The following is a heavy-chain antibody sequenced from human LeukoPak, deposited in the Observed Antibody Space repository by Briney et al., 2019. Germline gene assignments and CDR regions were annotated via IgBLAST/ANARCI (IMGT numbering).Heavy chain of an antibody. D-gene: IGHD6-19*01. V-gene: IGHV4-59*08. J-gene: IGHJ4*02. CDR3: ARQAYSSGWFFFDY. CDR2: IYYSGST. Sequence: PSETLSLTCTVSGGSISSYYWSWIRQPPGKGLEWIGYIYYSGSTNYNPSLKSRVTLSIDTSKNQFSLKLSSVTAADTAVYYCARQAYSSGWFFFDYWGQGTLVTVSS. CDR1: GGSISSYY.